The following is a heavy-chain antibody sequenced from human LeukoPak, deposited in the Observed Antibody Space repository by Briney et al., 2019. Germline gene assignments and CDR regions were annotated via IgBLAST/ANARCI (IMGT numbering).Heavy chain of an antibody. CDR2: ISAYNGNT. CDR1: GYTFTTYG. Sequence: ASVTVSCKASGYTFTTYGMSWVRQALGQGLEWMGWISAYNGNTNYAQTLQGRVTMTTDTSTSTAYMELKSLRSDDTAVYYCARDPKVRYFDWLRDYYYGMDVWGQGTTVTVSS. CDR3: ARDPKVRYFDWLRDYYYGMDV. D-gene: IGHD3-9*01. V-gene: IGHV1-18*01. J-gene: IGHJ6*02.